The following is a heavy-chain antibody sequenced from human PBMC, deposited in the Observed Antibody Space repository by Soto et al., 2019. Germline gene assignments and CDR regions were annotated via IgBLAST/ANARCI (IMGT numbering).Heavy chain of an antibody. CDR2: IYYSGST. Sequence: QLQLQESGPGLVKPSETLSLTCTVSGGSISSSSYYWGWIRQPPGKGLEWIGSIYYSGSTYYNPSLKSRVSISVDTSKNQFSLKLSSVTAADTAVYYCARQHRGYSGYDPENWFDPWGQGTLVTVSS. CDR1: GGSISSSSYY. J-gene: IGHJ5*02. D-gene: IGHD5-12*01. V-gene: IGHV4-39*01. CDR3: ARQHRGYSGYDPENWFDP.